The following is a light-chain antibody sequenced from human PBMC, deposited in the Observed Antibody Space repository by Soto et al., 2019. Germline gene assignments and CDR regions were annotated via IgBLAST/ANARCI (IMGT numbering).Light chain of an antibody. CDR1: QPISSW. CDR2: DAS. J-gene: IGKJ1*01. V-gene: IGKV1-5*01. Sequence: DIQMTQSPPTLSASVGDRVTITCRASQPISSWLACYHQKPGKAPKLLIYDASNLESGVPSRFSGSGSGTEFTLTISSLQPEDFGIYYCQQYENYWTFGQGTKVDIK. CDR3: QQYENYWT.